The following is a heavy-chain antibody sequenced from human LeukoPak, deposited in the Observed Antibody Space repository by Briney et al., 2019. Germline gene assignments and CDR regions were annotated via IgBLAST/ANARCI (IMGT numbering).Heavy chain of an antibody. D-gene: IGHD3-22*01. Sequence: SVTVSCKASGGTFSSYAISWVRQAPGQGLEWMGGIIPIFGTANYAQKFQGRVTITADESRSTAYMELSSLRSEDTAVYYCAREISGYGAFDIWGQGTMVTVSS. CDR1: GGTFSSYA. CDR2: IIPIFGTA. J-gene: IGHJ3*02. V-gene: IGHV1-69*13. CDR3: AREISGYGAFDI.